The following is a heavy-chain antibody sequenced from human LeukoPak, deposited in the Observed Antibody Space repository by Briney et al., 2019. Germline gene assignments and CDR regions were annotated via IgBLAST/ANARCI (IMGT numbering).Heavy chain of an antibody. CDR1: GFTFSSYA. CDR3: ARGPSSYYESSGYSYYFDF. V-gene: IGHV3-30-3*01. CDR2: ISYDGSNK. Sequence: PGRSLRLSCAASGFTFSSYAIFWVRQAPGKGLEWVAIISYDGSNKYYADPVKGRFTISRDNSKNMLYLQMNSLRSEDTAVYYCARGPSSYYESSGYSYYFDFWGQGTLVTVSS. J-gene: IGHJ4*02. D-gene: IGHD3-22*01.